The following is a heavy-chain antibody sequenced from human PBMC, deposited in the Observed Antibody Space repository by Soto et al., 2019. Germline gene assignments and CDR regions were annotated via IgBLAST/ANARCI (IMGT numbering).Heavy chain of an antibody. D-gene: IGHD7-27*01. CDR1: GGSISSYY. Sequence: SSETLSLTCAVSGGSISSYYWSWIRQPPGKGLEWVGYIYYSGSTKYNPSLTSRVTISVDTSKNQFSLKLSSVTAADTAVYYCAKNWNWGSLVHWGQGTLVTSPQ. CDR2: IYYSGST. CDR3: AKNWNWGSLVH. V-gene: IGHV4-59*01. J-gene: IGHJ4*02.